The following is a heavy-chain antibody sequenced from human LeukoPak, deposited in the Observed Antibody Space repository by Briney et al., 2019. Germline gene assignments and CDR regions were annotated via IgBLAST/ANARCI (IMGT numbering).Heavy chain of an antibody. CDR1: GFTFSSFT. V-gene: IGHV3-30-3*01. CDR3: ARTLRAAFDI. Sequence: GRSLRLSCAASGFTFSSFTMYWVRQAPGKGLEWVAVISYDGSNKYYADSVKGRFTISRDNAKNTLYLQMNSLRAEDTAVYYCARTLRAAFDIWGQGTMVTVSS. J-gene: IGHJ3*02. CDR2: ISYDGSNK.